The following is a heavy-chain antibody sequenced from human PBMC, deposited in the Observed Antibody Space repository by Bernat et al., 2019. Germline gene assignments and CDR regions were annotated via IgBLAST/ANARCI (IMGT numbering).Heavy chain of an antibody. CDR2: ISAYNGNT. J-gene: IGHJ6*02. CDR1: GYTFTSYG. V-gene: IGHV1-18*01. D-gene: IGHD2-15*01. Sequence: QVQLVQSGAEVKKPGASVKVSCKASGYTFTSYGISWVRQAPGQGLEWMGWISAYNGNTNYAQKLQGRVTMTTDTSTSTAYMELSSLRSEDTAVYYCARDQPKLGYCSGGSCFTRTKGYYYYGMDVWGQGTTVTVSS. CDR3: ARDQPKLGYCSGGSCFTRTKGYYYYGMDV.